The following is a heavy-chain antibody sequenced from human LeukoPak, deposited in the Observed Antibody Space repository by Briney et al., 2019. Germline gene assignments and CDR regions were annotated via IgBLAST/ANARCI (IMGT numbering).Heavy chain of an antibody. CDR3: ARDRLAAAGTGYYYGMDV. CDR2: IIPIFGTA. D-gene: IGHD6-13*01. J-gene: IGHJ6*02. CDR1: RGTFSSYA. V-gene: IGHV1-69*13. Sequence: SVKVSCKASRGTFSSYAISWVRQAPGQGLEWMGGIIPIFGTANYAQKFQGRVTITADESTSTAYMELSSLRSEDTAVYYCARDRLAAAGTGYYYGMDVWGQGTTVTVSS.